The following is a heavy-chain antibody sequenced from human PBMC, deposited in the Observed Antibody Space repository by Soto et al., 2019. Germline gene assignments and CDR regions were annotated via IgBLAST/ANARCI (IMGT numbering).Heavy chain of an antibody. J-gene: IGHJ4*02. Sequence: QVQLVQSGAEVKKPGSTVKGSCKASGYTFTSSYIHWVRQAPGQGLEWMGIIKPSGGSATYAQMFQGRVTPTTDTSTSTVYMELSSLTSEDTAMYYCARGLYSSSYYMWGQGTLVTVSS. V-gene: IGHV1-46*01. D-gene: IGHD3-22*01. CDR3: ARGLYSSSYYM. CDR1: GYTFTSSY. CDR2: IKPSGGSA.